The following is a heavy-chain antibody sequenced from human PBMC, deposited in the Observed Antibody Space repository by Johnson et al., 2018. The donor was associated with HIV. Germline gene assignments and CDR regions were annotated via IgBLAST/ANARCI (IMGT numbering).Heavy chain of an antibody. CDR1: GFTFDDYG. CDR2: INWNGGST. D-gene: IGHD6-13*01. V-gene: IGHV3-20*04. Sequence: VQLVESGGGVVRPGGSLRLSCAASGFTFDDYGMSWVRQAPGKGLEWVSGINWNGGSTGYADSVKGRFTISRDNAKNSLYLQMNSLRAEDTAVYYCARDPSTAAADSKDACDIWGQGTMVTVSS. CDR3: ARDPSTAAADSKDACDI. J-gene: IGHJ3*02.